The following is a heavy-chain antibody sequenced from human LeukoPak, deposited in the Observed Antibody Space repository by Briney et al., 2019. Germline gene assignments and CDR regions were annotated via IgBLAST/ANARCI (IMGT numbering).Heavy chain of an antibody. CDR3: ARSSIALNWFDP. Sequence: TVKVSCKASRGTLSSYAISWVRQTPGQRIEWMGMIIPILGIVNYAQKFQGRVTITSDKSTSTAYMELISLRSEDTTVYYCARSSIALNWFDPWGQGTLVTVSS. V-gene: IGHV1-69*04. CDR1: RGTLSSYA. CDR2: IIPILGIV. J-gene: IGHJ5*02.